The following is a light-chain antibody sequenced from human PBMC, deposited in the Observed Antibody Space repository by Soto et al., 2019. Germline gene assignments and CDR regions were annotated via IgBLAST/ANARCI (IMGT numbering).Light chain of an antibody. V-gene: IGLV2-14*01. CDR3: SSYTSSSTPFL. J-gene: IGLJ1*01. CDR1: SSDVGGYNY. Sequence: QSALTQPASVSGSPGQSITISCTGTSSDVGGYNYVSWYQQHPGKAPKLMIYDVSNRPLGVSNRFSGSKSGNTASLTISGLQAEDEADYYCSSYTSSSTPFLFGTGTKLTVL. CDR2: DVS.